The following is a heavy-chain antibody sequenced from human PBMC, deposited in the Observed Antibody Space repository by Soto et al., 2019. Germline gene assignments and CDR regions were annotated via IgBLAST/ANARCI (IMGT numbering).Heavy chain of an antibody. CDR1: GYTFSSYA. J-gene: IGHJ5*02. CDR3: ARDQYSSSSGNWFDP. D-gene: IGHD6-13*01. V-gene: IGHV1-3*01. CDR2: INAGNGNT. Sequence: ASVKVSCKASGYTFSSYAMHWVRQAPGQRLEWMGWINAGNGNTKYSQKFQGRVSITRDTSASTAYMELSSLRSEDTAVYYCARDQYSSSSGNWFDPWGQGTLVTVSS.